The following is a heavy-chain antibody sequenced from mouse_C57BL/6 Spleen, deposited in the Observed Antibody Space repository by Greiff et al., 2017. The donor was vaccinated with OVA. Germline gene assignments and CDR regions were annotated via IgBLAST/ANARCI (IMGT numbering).Heavy chain of an antibody. Sequence: QVQLQQPGAELVKPGASVKLSCKASGYTFTSYWMHWVKQRPGQGLEWIGMIHPNSGSTNYNEKFKSKATLTVDKSSSTAYMQLSSLTSEDSAVYYCAKAPIYDGYNFYFDYWGQGTTLTVSS. J-gene: IGHJ2*01. V-gene: IGHV1-64*01. CDR2: IHPNSGST. CDR3: AKAPIYDGYNFYFDY. CDR1: GYTFTSYW. D-gene: IGHD2-3*01.